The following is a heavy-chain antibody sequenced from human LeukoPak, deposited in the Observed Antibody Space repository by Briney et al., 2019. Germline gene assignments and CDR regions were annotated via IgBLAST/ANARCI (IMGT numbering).Heavy chain of an antibody. CDR3: ARRVYGDFRWFDP. J-gene: IGHJ5*02. Sequence: GESLKISCKGSGYSFISYWIAWVRQMPGKDLEWMGIIYPGDSNTRYSPSFQGQVTISADKSISTAYLQWSSLKASDTAMYYCARRVYGDFRWFDPWGQGTLVTVSS. D-gene: IGHD4-17*01. CDR1: GYSFISYW. V-gene: IGHV5-51*01. CDR2: IYPGDSNT.